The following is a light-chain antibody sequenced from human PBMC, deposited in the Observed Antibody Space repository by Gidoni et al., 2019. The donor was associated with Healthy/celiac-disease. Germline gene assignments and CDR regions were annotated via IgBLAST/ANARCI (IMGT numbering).Light chain of an antibody. J-gene: IGKJ2*03. CDR3: QQSYSTPWG. CDR1: QSISSY. CDR2: AAS. V-gene: IGKV1-39*01. Sequence: DIQMTQSPSSLSASVGDRVTITCRASQSISSYLNWYQQKPGKAPKLLIYAASSLQSGVPSRFSGSGSGTDFTLTISSLQPEDFATYYGQQSYSTPWGFGQGTKLEIK.